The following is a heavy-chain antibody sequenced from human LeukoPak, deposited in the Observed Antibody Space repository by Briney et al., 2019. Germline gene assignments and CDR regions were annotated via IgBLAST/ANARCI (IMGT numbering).Heavy chain of an antibody. CDR3: ARDQRITIFGVVSYNWFDP. Sequence: GGSLRLSCAASGFTFSSYAMSWVRQAPGKGLEWVSAISGSGGSTYYADSVKGRFTISRDNSKNTLYLQMNSLRAEDTAVYYCARDQRITIFGVVSYNWFDPWGQGTLVTVSS. CDR2: ISGSGGST. D-gene: IGHD3-3*01. V-gene: IGHV3-23*01. CDR1: GFTFSSYA. J-gene: IGHJ5*02.